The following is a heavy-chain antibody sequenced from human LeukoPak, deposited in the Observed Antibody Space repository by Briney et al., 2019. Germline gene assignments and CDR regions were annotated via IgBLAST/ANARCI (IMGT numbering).Heavy chain of an antibody. V-gene: IGHV3-66*02. J-gene: IGHJ1*01. D-gene: IGHD1-1*01. CDR1: GFTVSSIY. Sequence: GGSLRLSCAASGFTVSSIYMSWVRQAPGKGLGWVSVIYSGGRTSYADPVKGRFTISRDNSKNTLYLQMNSLRAEDTAVYYCARDQLDYFQHWGQGTLVTVSS. CDR2: IYSGGRT. CDR3: ARDQLDYFQH.